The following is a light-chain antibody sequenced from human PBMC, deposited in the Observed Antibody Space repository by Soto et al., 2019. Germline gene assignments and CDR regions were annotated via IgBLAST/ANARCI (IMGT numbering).Light chain of an antibody. Sequence: QSVLTQPPSVSAAPGQTVTISCSGSSSNLGNYYVSWYQKLPGTAPTLLIYENNKRPSGIPDRFSGSKSGTSATLAIAGLQTGDEADYYCGTWDSRLSVVFGGGTKVTVL. J-gene: IGLJ2*01. CDR2: ENN. CDR1: SSNLGNYY. V-gene: IGLV1-51*02. CDR3: GTWDSRLSVV.